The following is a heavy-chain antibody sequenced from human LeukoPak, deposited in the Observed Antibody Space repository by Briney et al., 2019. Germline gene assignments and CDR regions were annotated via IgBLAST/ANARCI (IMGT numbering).Heavy chain of an antibody. CDR2: ISPNSGGT. D-gene: IGHD4-11*01. J-gene: IGHJ3*02. V-gene: IGHV1-2*02. CDR3: ASEITVTTAAFDI. CDR1: GYTFTGYY. Sequence: ASVKVSCKASGYTFTGYYMHWVRQAPGQGLEWMGWISPNSGGTSYAQKFQGRVTMTRDTSISTAYMELSRLRSDDTAVYYCASEITVTTAAFDIWGQGTMVTVSS.